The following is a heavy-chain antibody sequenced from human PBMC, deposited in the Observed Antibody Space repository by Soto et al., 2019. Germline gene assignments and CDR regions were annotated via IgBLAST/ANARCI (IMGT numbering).Heavy chain of an antibody. CDR2: MNPNSGNT. D-gene: IGHD3-10*01. V-gene: IGHV1-8*01. CDR1: GYTFTSYD. Sequence: ASVKVSCKASGYTFTSYDINWVRQATGQGLEWMGWMNPNSGNTGYAQKFQGRFTITRDTSASTGYMELTSLRSEDTAVYYCARDPFTLLRGVIPYLDYWGQGTLVTVSS. J-gene: IGHJ4*02. CDR3: ARDPFTLLRGVIPYLDY.